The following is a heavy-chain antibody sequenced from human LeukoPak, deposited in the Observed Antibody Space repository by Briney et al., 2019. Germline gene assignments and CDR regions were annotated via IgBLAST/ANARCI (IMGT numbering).Heavy chain of an antibody. CDR3: ARRSRRLTIVDAFDI. CDR2: IYYSGST. J-gene: IGHJ3*02. D-gene: IGHD4-4*01. Sequence: PSETLSLTCTVSGGPISSSSYYWGWIRQPPGKGLEWIGSIYYSGSTYYNPSLKSRVTISVDTSKNQFSLKLSSVTAADTAVYYCARRSRRLTIVDAFDIWGQGTMVTVSS. CDR1: GGPISSSSYY. V-gene: IGHV4-39*01.